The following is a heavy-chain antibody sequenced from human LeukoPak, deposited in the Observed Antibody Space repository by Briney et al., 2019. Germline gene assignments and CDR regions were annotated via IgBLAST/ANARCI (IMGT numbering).Heavy chain of an antibody. J-gene: IGHJ5*02. CDR2: ISGSGGST. Sequence: PGGSLRLSCAASGFTFTTYAMSWVRQAPGKGLDWVSGISGSGGSTYYADSVKGRFTISRDNSKNTLYLQMNSLRAEDTAVYYCAKTRYDFRSGLNWFDPWGQGTLVTVSS. V-gene: IGHV3-23*01. D-gene: IGHD3-3*01. CDR3: AKTRYDFRSGLNWFDP. CDR1: GFTFTTYA.